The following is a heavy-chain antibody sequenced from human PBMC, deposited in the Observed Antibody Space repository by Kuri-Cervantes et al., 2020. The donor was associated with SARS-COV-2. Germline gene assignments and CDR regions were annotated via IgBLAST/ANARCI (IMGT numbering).Heavy chain of an antibody. V-gene: IGHV2-5*01. Sequence: SGPTLVKPTQTLTLTCTFSGFSLSTSGVGVGWIRQPPGKALEWRALIYWNDDKRYSPSLKSRLTITKDTSKNQVVLTMTNMDPVDTATYYCASIAARRVSYYYYGMDVWGQGTTVTVSS. J-gene: IGHJ6*02. CDR2: IYWNDDK. CDR3: ASIAARRVSYYYYGMDV. CDR1: GFSLSTSGVG. D-gene: IGHD6-6*01.